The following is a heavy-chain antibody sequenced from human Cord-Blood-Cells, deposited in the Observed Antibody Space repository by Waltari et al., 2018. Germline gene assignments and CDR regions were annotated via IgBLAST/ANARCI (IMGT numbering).Heavy chain of an antibody. CDR1: GYTFTGYY. CDR2: INPNGGGT. CDR3: ARVWSEYSSSFDY. J-gene: IGHJ4*02. Sequence: QVQLVQSGAEVKKPGASVKVSCKASGYTFTGYYMHWVRQAPGQGLEWMGWINPNGGGTNYAQRFQGRVTMTRDTSISTAYMELSRLRSDDTAVYYCARVWSEYSSSFDYWGQGTLVTVSS. V-gene: IGHV1-2*02. D-gene: IGHD6-6*01.